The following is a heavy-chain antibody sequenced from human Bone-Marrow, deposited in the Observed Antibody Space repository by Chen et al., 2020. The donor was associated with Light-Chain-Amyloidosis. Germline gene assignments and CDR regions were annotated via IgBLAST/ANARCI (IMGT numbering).Heavy chain of an antibody. Sequence: EVQLLESGGGLVQPGGSLRLSCAASGFTFSNFAMNWVRQAPGKGLEWVSAISESGHSTYYADSVKGRFTISRDISKNTLYLQMDSLRAEDTAAYYCAKGAGGDYERYWGQGTLVTVSS. CDR1: GFTFSNFA. J-gene: IGHJ4*02. D-gene: IGHD4-17*01. CDR2: ISESGHST. CDR3: AKGAGGDYERY. V-gene: IGHV3-23*01.